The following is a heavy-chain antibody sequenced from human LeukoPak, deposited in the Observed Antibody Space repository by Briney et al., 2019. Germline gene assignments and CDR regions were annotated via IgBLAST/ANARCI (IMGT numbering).Heavy chain of an antibody. D-gene: IGHD4-17*01. CDR1: GYSFTNYW. V-gene: IGHV5-10-1*01. J-gene: IGHJ6*02. CDR2: IDPSDSYI. CDR3: ARVRVTTSLYYYYGLDV. Sequence: GESPKISCKGSGYSFTNYWISWVRQMPGKGLEWMGRIDPSDSYINYSPSFQGHVTISADKSISTACLQWSSLKASDTAMYYCARVRVTTSLYYYYGLDVWGQGTTVTVSS.